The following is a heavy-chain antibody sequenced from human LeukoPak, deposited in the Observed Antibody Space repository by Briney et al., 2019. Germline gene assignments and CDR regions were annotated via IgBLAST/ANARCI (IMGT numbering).Heavy chain of an antibody. Sequence: ASVKVSCKASGYTFTGYYMHWVRQAPGQGLEWMGRINPNSGGTNYAQKFQGRVTMTRDTSTSTVYMELSSLRSEDTAVYYCARGPPSYRQQLENYFDYWGQGTLVTVSS. V-gene: IGHV1-2*06. CDR3: ARGPPSYRQQLENYFDY. D-gene: IGHD6-13*01. J-gene: IGHJ4*02. CDR1: GYTFTGYY. CDR2: INPNSGGT.